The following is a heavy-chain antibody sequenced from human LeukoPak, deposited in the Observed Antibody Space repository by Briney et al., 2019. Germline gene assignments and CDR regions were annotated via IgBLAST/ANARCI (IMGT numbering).Heavy chain of an antibody. Sequence: ASVKVSCKASGGTFSSYAISWVRQAPGQGLEWMGGIIPIFGTANYAQKFQGRVTITADKSTSTAYMELSSLRSEDTAVYYCARANTYGGNFQAFDYWGQGTLVTVSS. J-gene: IGHJ4*02. V-gene: IGHV1-69*06. CDR3: ARANTYGGNFQAFDY. CDR2: IIPIFGTA. CDR1: GGTFSSYA. D-gene: IGHD4-23*01.